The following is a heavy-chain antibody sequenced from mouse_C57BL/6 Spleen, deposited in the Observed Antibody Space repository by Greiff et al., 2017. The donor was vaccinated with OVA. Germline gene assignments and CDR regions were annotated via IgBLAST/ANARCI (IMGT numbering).Heavy chain of an antibody. J-gene: IGHJ4*01. CDR3: ARDAYAMDY. CDR1: GYTFTSYW. Sequence: VQLQQPGAELVRPGSSVKLSCKASGYTFTSYWMDWVQQRPGQGLEWIGNIYPSDSETHYNQKFKDKATLTVDKSSSTAYMQLSSLTSEDSAVYYCARDAYAMDYWGQGTSVTVSS. V-gene: IGHV1-61*01. CDR2: IYPSDSET.